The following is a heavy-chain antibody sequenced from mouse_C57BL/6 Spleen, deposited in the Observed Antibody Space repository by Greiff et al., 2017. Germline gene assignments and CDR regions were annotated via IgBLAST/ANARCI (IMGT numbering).Heavy chain of an antibody. D-gene: IGHD2-4*01. CDR1: GYTFTSYG. J-gene: IGHJ4*01. V-gene: IGHV1-81*01. CDR2: IYPRSGNT. Sequence: QVQLQQSGAELARPGASVKLSCKASGYTFTSYGISWVKQRTGQGLEWIGEIYPRSGNTYYNEKFKGKATLTADKSSSTAYMELRSLTSEDSVVYFCARSDYDAGYAMDYWGQGTSVTVSS. CDR3: ARSDYDAGYAMDY.